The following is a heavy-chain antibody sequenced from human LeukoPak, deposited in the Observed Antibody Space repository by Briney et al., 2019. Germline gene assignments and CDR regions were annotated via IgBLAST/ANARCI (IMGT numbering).Heavy chain of an antibody. CDR3: ARLKYTSSWHYFFDD. CDR2: ISSSGSSI. Sequence: WGSLRLSCAASGFTFSDDYMSWIRQAPGKGLEWVSYISSSGSSIYYGDSVKGRFTISRDNAKNSLYLQMNSLRADDTAMYYCARLKYTSSWHYFFDDWGQGTLVTVSS. V-gene: IGHV3-11*04. J-gene: IGHJ4*02. D-gene: IGHD6-13*01. CDR1: GFTFSDDY.